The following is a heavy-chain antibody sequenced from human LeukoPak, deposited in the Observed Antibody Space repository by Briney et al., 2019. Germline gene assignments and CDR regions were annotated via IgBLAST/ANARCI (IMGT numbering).Heavy chain of an antibody. CDR3: ARVDCSSTSCSNYYYGMDV. CDR2: IYTSGST. D-gene: IGHD2-2*01. Sequence: SETLSLTCAVYGGSFSGYYWSWIRQPAGKGLEWIGRIYTSGSTNYNPSLKSRVTMSVDTSKNQFSLKLSSVTAADTAVYYRARVDCSSTSCSNYYYGMDVWGQGTTVTVSS. J-gene: IGHJ6*02. V-gene: IGHV4-59*10. CDR1: GGSFSGYY.